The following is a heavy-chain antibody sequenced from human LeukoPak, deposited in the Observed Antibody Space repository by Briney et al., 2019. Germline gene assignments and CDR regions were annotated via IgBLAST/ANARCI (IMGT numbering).Heavy chain of an antibody. Sequence: ASVKVSCKASGYTFTNYYMHWVRQAPGQGLEWMGVIDPSAGSTTYAQKFQGRVTMTRDTATSTVYMELSSLRSEDTAVYYCATVRKRSSTSPYNWFDPWGQGTLVTVSS. V-gene: IGHV1-46*01. CDR1: GYTFTNYY. CDR2: IDPSAGST. J-gene: IGHJ5*02. CDR3: ATVRKRSSTSPYNWFDP. D-gene: IGHD2-2*01.